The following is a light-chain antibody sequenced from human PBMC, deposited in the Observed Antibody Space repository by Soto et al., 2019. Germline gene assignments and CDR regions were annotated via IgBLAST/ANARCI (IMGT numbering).Light chain of an antibody. CDR3: QHFGT. CDR1: QSISSW. V-gene: IGKV1-5*01. Sequence: DIHMTQSPSTLSASVLGVGTITCRASQSISSWLAWYQQKPGKAPKLLIYDASSLESGVPSRFSGSGSGTKFTLTISSLQPDDFATYYCQHFGTFGQGTKVDIK. J-gene: IGKJ1*01. CDR2: DAS.